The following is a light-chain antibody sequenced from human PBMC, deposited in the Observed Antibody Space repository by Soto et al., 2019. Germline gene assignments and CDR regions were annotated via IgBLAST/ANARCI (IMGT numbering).Light chain of an antibody. CDR1: SSNIGAGYD. V-gene: IGLV1-40*01. J-gene: IGLJ2*01. CDR3: QSYDSSLSGSVV. Sequence: HSVLTQPPSVSGAPGQRVTISCTGSSSNIGAGYDVHWYQQLPGTAPKLLIYGNSNRPSGVPDRFSGSKSGTSASLAITGLQAEDEAEYYCQSYDSSLSGSVVFGGGTKLTVL. CDR2: GNS.